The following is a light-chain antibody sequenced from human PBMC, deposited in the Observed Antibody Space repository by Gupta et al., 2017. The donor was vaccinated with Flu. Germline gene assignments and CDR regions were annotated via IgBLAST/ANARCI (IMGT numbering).Light chain of an antibody. J-gene: IGKJ2*03. CDR2: QAS. CDR1: QSINNW. CDR3: QQYSSYSGYS. V-gene: IGKV1-5*03. Sequence: STLSASVGDRVTITCRASQSINNWLAWYQQKPGKAPKLLIYQASTLETGVPSRFSGSGSGTEFTLTISGLQPDDFAAYYCQQYSSYSGYSFGQGTKLEI.